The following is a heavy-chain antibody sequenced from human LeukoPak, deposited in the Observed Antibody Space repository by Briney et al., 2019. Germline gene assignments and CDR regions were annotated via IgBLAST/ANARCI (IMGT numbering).Heavy chain of an antibody. V-gene: IGHV4-30-2*05. D-gene: IGHD3-22*01. CDR1: GGSISSGGYS. J-gene: IGHJ3*02. Sequence: SEALSLTCAVSGGSISSGGYSWSWIRQPPGKGLEWIGYIYHSGSTYYNPSLKSRVTISVDTSKNQFSLKLSSVTAADTAVYYCARDNYYDSSGYYQHAFDIWGQGTMVTVSS. CDR2: IYHSGST. CDR3: ARDNYYDSSGYYQHAFDI.